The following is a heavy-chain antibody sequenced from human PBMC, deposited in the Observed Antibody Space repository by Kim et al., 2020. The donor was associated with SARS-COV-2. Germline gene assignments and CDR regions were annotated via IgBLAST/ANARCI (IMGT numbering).Heavy chain of an antibody. CDR2: ISYDGNNE. D-gene: IGHD2-15*01. V-gene: IGHV3-30*09. CDR1: GFTFSSYS. J-gene: IGHJ4*02. Sequence: GGSLRLSCAASGFTFSSYSMHWVRQAPGKGLEWVAVISYDGNNEYYADSVKGRFAISRDNFKNTLYLQMNSLRSEDTAVYYCARDTHSSCSGGMCYSGLAQWGQGTLVTVSS. CDR3: ARDTHSSCSGGMCYSGLAQ.